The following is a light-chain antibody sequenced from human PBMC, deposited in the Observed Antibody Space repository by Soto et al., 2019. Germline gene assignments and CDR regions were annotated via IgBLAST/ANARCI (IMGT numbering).Light chain of an antibody. CDR3: SSYTSSSIDYV. J-gene: IGLJ1*01. CDR1: SSDVGGYNY. V-gene: IGLV2-14*01. CDR2: EVS. Sequence: QSALTQPASVSGSPGQSITISCTGTSSDVGGYNYVSWYQQHPGKAPKLMIYEVSNRPSGVSNRFSGYKSGNTASLTISGLQAEDEDDYYCSSYTSSSIDYVFGTGTKVTVL.